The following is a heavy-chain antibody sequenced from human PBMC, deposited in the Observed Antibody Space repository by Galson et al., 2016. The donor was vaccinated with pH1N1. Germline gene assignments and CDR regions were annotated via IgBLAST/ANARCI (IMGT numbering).Heavy chain of an antibody. CDR1: GFTFSSYG. CDR2: ISYDGSNK. V-gene: IGHV3-30*18. J-gene: IGHJ4*02. D-gene: IGHD6-13*01. Sequence: SLRLSCAASGFTFSSYGFHWVRQAPGKGLEWVAVISYDGSNKYYADSVKGRFTISRDNSKNTLCLQMNSLRAEETAVYYCAKVVRGSSWPSFDYWGQGTLVTVSS. CDR3: AKVVRGSSWPSFDY.